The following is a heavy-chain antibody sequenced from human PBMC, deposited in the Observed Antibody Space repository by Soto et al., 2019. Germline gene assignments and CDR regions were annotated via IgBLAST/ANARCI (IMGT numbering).Heavy chain of an antibody. Sequence: QVQLQESGPGLVKPSGTLSLTCAVSGGSISSSNWWSWVRQPPGKGLEWMGEIYHSGSANYNPSLKSRLXXSXDXXENQFSLRVNSVTAADTAVYYCAGVVIVAGVLFGDWGQGTLVPVSS. D-gene: IGHD5-12*01. V-gene: IGHV4-4*02. CDR2: IYHSGSA. CDR3: AGVVIVAGVLFGD. J-gene: IGHJ4*02. CDR1: GGSISSSNW.